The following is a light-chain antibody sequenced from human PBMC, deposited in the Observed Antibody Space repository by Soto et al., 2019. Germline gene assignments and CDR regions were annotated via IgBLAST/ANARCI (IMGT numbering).Light chain of an antibody. CDR3: QQRHNWIT. V-gene: IGKV3-11*01. Sequence: EIVLTQSPATLSLSPGERATLSCRASQSVSSYLAWYQQKPGQAPRLLIYLTSNRAAGIPARFSGSGSGTDFTLTISDVEPEDFAVYYCQQRHNWITFGQGTRLEIK. J-gene: IGKJ5*01. CDR2: LTS. CDR1: QSVSSY.